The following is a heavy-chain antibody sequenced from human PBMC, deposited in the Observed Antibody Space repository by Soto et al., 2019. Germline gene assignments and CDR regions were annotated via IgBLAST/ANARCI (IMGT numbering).Heavy chain of an antibody. V-gene: IGHV3-11*01. CDR1: AFTLTDYY. J-gene: IGHJ3*02. CDR3: ARIGDCGGDCYAFDI. CDR2: ISNSGNTI. D-gene: IGHD2-21*02. Sequence: QVQLVESGGGSVKPGGSLRLSCEASAFTLTDYYMSWSRQAPGKGLEWLSYISNSGNTIYYADSVKGRFTISRDSAKNSLFLEMNSLRAEDTAVYYCARIGDCGGDCYAFDIWGQGTTVSVSS.